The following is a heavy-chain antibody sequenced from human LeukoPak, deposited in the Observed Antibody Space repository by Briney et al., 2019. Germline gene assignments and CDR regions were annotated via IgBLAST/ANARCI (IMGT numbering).Heavy chain of an antibody. V-gene: IGHV4-59*01. J-gene: IGHJ6*03. D-gene: IGHD3-3*01. CDR3: ARDVGYYDFWSSSHYYYYMDV. CDR1: GGSISSYY. CDR2: IYYSGST. Sequence: SETLSLTCTVSGGSISSYYWSWIRQPPGKGLESSGYIYYSGSTNYNPSLRRRVTISVDTSKNQFSLKLSSVTAADTAVYYCARDVGYYDFWSSSHYYYYMDVWGKGTTVTVSS.